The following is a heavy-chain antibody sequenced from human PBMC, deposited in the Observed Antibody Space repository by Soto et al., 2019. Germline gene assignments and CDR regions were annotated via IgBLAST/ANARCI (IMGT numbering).Heavy chain of an antibody. CDR2: IKQDGSEK. V-gene: IGHV3-7*01. CDR1: GFTFCSYW. D-gene: IGHD5-12*01. Sequence: PGGSLRLSCAASGFTFCSYWMSWVRQAPGKGLEWVANIKQDGSEKYYVDSVKGRFTISRDNAKNSLYLQMNSLRAEDTAVYYWARDQGMATISFDYWGQGTLVTVSS. CDR3: ARDQGMATISFDY. J-gene: IGHJ4*02.